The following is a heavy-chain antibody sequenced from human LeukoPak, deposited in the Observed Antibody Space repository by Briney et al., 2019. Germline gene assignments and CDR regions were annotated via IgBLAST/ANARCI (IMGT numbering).Heavy chain of an antibody. D-gene: IGHD2-21*02. Sequence: GEALQISSKGSGYSFTTYWIGWVRQMPGKGLEWVGFIFPGDSDTRYSPSFQGQVTISADKSISTAYLQWSSLKASDTAMYYCARQVTPRANYYYYYGMDVWGRGTTVTVSS. CDR1: GYSFTTYW. CDR2: IFPGDSDT. V-gene: IGHV5-51*01. J-gene: IGHJ6*02. CDR3: ARQVTPRANYYYYYGMDV.